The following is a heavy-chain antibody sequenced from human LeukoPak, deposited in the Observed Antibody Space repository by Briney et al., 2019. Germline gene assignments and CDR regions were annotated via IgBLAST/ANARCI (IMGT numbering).Heavy chain of an antibody. V-gene: IGHV3-30-3*01. Sequence: PGGSLRLSCAASGFTFSSYAMHWVRQAPGKGLEWVAVISYDGSNKYYADSVKGRFTISRDNSKNTLYLQMNSLRAEDTAVYYCARDFDFWSGSTDYWGQGTLVTVSS. CDR2: ISYDGSNK. D-gene: IGHD3-3*01. CDR1: GFTFSSYA. J-gene: IGHJ4*02. CDR3: ARDFDFWSGSTDY.